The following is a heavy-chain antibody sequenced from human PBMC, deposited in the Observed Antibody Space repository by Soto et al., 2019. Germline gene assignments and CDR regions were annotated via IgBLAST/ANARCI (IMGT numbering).Heavy chain of an antibody. Sequence: WGSLRLSCAASGFTFSSYSISWVRQAPGKGLEWVSAISGSGGSTYYADSVKGRFTISRDNSKNTLYLQMNSLRAEDTAVYYCAKDSDYDILTGYLDYWGQGTLVTVS. CDR1: GFTFSSYS. J-gene: IGHJ4*02. V-gene: IGHV3-23*01. D-gene: IGHD3-9*01. CDR3: AKDSDYDILTGYLDY. CDR2: ISGSGGST.